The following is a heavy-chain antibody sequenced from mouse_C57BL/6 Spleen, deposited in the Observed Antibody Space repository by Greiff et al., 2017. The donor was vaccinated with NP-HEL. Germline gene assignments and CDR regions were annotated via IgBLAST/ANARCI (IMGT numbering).Heavy chain of an antibody. J-gene: IGHJ4*01. CDR2: INPNYGTT. Sequence: VQLQQSGPELVKPGASVKISCKASGYSFTDYNMNWVKQSNGKSLEWIGVINPNYGTTSYNQKFKGKATLTVDQSSSTAYMQLNSLTSEDSAVCYCARWYDYDGSYAMDYWGQGTSVTVSS. CDR1: GYSFTDYN. CDR3: ARWYDYDGSYAMDY. V-gene: IGHV1-39*01. D-gene: IGHD2-4*01.